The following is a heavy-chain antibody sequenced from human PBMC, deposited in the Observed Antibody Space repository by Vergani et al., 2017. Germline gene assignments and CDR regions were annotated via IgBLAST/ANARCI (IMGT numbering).Heavy chain of an antibody. Sequence: QVQLQESGPGLVKPSQTLSLTCTISGGSISSGGYYWSWIRQHPGKGLEWIGYIYYSGSTYYNPSLKSLVTISVDTSKNQFSLKLSSVTAADTAVYYCARAWIAVAGWGGTYYFDYWGQGTLVTVSS. V-gene: IGHV4-31*01. CDR1: GGSISSGGYY. CDR2: IYYSGST. CDR3: ARAWIAVAGWGGTYYFDY. D-gene: IGHD6-19*01. J-gene: IGHJ4*02.